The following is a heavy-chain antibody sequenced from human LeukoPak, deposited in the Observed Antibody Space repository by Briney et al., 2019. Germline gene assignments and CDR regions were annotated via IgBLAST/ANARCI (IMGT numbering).Heavy chain of an antibody. V-gene: IGHV1-2*02. D-gene: IGHD6-19*01. CDR3: ARVKVAGKVYNWFDP. J-gene: IGHJ5*02. CDR2: INPNSGGT. Sequence: GASVKVSCKASGYTFTGYYMHWVRQAPGQGLEWMGWINPNSGGTNYAQKFQGRVTMTRDTSISTAYMELSRLRSDDTAVYYCARVKVAGKVYNWFDPWGQGTLVTVSS. CDR1: GYTFTGYY.